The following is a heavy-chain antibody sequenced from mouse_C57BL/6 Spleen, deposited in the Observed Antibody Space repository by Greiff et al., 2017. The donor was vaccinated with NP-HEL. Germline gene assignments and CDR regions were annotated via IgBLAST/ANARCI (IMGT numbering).Heavy chain of an antibody. D-gene: IGHD1-1*01. CDR3: ARHYGSSYFDD. Sequence: EVKLVESGGDLVKPGGSLKLSCAASGFTFSSYGMSWVRQTPDKRLEWVATISSGGSYTYYPDSVKGRFTISRDNAKNTLYLQMSSLKSEDTAMYYCARHYGSSYFDDWGKGTTLTVSS. V-gene: IGHV5-6*01. CDR1: GFTFSSYG. CDR2: ISSGGSYT. J-gene: IGHJ2*01.